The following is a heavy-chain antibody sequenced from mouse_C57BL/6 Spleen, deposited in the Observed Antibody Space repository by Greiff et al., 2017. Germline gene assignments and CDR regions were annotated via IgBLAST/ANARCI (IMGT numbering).Heavy chain of an antibody. D-gene: IGHD2-3*01. CDR3: ARFDGYYDYYAMDY. CDR2: INPGSGGT. V-gene: IGHV1-54*01. J-gene: IGHJ4*01. CDR1: GYAFTNYL. Sequence: QVQLQQSGAELVRPGTSVKVSCKASGYAFTNYLIEWVKQRPGQGLEWIGVINPGSGGTNYNEKFKGKATLTADKSSSTAYMQLSSLTSEDSAVYFGARFDGYYDYYAMDYWGQGTSVTVSA.